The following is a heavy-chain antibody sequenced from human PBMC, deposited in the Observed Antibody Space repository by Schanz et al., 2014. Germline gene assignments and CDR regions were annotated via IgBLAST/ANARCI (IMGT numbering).Heavy chain of an antibody. Sequence: QVQLVQSGAEAKKPGASVKVSCKASGYTFNGYYLHWVRQAPGQGLEWMGRIYPNSGGTDSAQKCRGRVTMTRDTSISTAYMELSSLTSEDTAVYYCARGLVRHFDNWGQGTLVTVSS. D-gene: IGHD6-19*01. V-gene: IGHV1-2*06. J-gene: IGHJ4*02. CDR3: ARGLVRHFDN. CDR2: IYPNSGGT. CDR1: GYTFNGYY.